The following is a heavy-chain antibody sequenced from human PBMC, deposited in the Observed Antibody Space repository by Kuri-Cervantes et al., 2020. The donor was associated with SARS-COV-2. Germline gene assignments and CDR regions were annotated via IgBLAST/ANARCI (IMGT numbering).Heavy chain of an antibody. CDR2: INHSGST. J-gene: IGHJ4*02. V-gene: IGHV4-34*01. CDR3: ARSNWSSGWARFFDY. D-gene: IGHD6-19*01. CDR1: GGSFSGYY. Sequence: GSLRLSCAVYGGSFSGYYWSWIRQPPGKGLEWIGEINHSGSTNYNPSLKSRVTISVDTSKNQFSLKLSSVTAADTAVYYCARSNWSSGWARFFDYWGQGTLVTVSS.